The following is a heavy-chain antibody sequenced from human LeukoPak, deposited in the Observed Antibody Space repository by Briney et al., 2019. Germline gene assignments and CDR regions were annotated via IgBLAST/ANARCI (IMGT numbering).Heavy chain of an antibody. J-gene: IGHJ6*03. Sequence: SVKVSCKASGGTFSSYAISWVRQAPGQGLEWMGGIIPIFGTANYAQKFQGRATITADESTSTAYMELSSLRSEDTAVYYCARAPLDYDILTGYYRVYYYYMDVWGKGTTVTVSS. D-gene: IGHD3-9*01. CDR1: GGTFSSYA. CDR3: ARAPLDYDILTGYYRVYYYYMDV. CDR2: IIPIFGTA. V-gene: IGHV1-69*13.